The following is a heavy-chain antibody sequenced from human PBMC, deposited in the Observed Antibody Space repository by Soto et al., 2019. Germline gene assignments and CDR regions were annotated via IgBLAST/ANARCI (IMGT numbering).Heavy chain of an antibody. CDR3: ARDAQPKGVAADGASDY. V-gene: IGHV1-18*01. Sequence: ASVKVSCKASGYTFTTYGITWVRQAPGQGLEWMGWISTDSGNTNYAQKLQGRIPMTTDTSTSSGYMELRSLTSDDTGVYYCARDAQPKGVAADGASDYWGQGTLVTVSS. CDR1: GYTFTTYG. CDR2: ISTDSGNT. J-gene: IGHJ4*02. D-gene: IGHD6-19*01.